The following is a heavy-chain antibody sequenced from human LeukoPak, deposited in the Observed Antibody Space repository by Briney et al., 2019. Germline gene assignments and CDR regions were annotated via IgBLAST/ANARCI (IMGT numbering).Heavy chain of an antibody. CDR1: GYTFTGYY. D-gene: IGHD6-13*01. CDR2: INPNSGGT. J-gene: IGHJ5*02. V-gene: IGHV1-2*02. CDR3: ARALEFALSTESDSSSWYNWFDP. Sequence: GASVKVSCKASGYTFTGYYMHWVRQAPGQGLEWMGWINPNSGGTNYAQKFQGRVTMTRDTSISTAYMELSRLRSDDTAVYYCARALEFALSTESDSSSWYNWFDPWGQGTLVTVSS.